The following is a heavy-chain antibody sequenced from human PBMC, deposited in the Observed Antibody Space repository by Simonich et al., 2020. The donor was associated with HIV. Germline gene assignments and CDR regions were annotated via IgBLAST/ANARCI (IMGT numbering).Heavy chain of an antibody. J-gene: IGHJ5*02. V-gene: IGHV5-51*01. D-gene: IGHD7-27*01. Sequence: EVQLVQSGAEVKKPGESLQISCKGSGYSFTSYWIVWVRQMPGKGLEWKGVSYPGDSDTKYSPSFQGQVTISADKYISTAYLQWSSLKASDTAMYYCAKSNGNWFDPWGRGTLVTVSS. CDR2: SYPGDSDT. CDR3: AKSNGNWFDP. CDR1: GYSFTSYW.